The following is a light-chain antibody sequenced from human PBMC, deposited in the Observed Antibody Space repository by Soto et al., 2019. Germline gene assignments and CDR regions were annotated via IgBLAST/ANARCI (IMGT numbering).Light chain of an antibody. V-gene: IGLV2-8*01. CDR2: EVS. CDR3: SSYAGSTRDV. Sequence: QSALTQPPSASGSPGQPVTISCTGTSSDVGGYNYVSWYQQHPGKAPKLMIYEVSKRPSGVPDRFSGSKSGNTASLTVSGLQAEDEADYYCSSYAGSTRDVFGTGTKVTVL. J-gene: IGLJ1*01. CDR1: SSDVGGYNY.